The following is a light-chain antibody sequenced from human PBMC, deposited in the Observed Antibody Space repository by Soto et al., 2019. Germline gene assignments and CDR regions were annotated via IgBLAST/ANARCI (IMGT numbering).Light chain of an antibody. J-gene: IGKJ3*01. CDR2: AAS. CDR3: QNYNSAPPGT. V-gene: IGKV1-27*01. CDR1: QGISNY. Sequence: DIQMTQSPSSLSASVGDRVTITCRASQGISNYLAWYQQKPGKVPTLLMYAASTLQSGVPSRFSGSGSGTDFTLTISSLQPEDVATYYCQNYNSAPPGTFGPGTKVDIK.